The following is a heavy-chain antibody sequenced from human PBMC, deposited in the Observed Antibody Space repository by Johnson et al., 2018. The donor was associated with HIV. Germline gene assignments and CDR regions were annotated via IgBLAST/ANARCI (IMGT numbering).Heavy chain of an antibody. V-gene: IGHV3-30*04. CDR3: ARGRDAWELYDAFEI. Sequence: QVQLVESGGGVVQPGRSLRLSCAASGFTFSSYTMYWVRQAPGKGLEWVAVISYDGSNEYYADSVKGRFTISRDNSKNTLYLQMSSLRAGDTAVYYCARGRDAWELYDAFEIWGQGTMVIVSS. D-gene: IGHD1-26*01. J-gene: IGHJ3*02. CDR2: ISYDGSNE. CDR1: GFTFSSYT.